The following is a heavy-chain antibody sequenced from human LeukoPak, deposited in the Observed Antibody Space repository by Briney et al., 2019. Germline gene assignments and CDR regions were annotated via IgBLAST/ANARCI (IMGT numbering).Heavy chain of an antibody. CDR1: GFTFSSYG. Sequence: PGGSLRLSCAASGFTFSSYGMSWVRQTPGKGLEWVSSISSSSIYIYYADSVKGRFTISRDNAKKSLYLQMSSLGAEDTAVYHCARAKTLDYYYFYMDVWGKGTTVTVSS. CDR3: ARAKTLDYYYFYMDV. CDR2: ISSSSIYI. J-gene: IGHJ6*03. V-gene: IGHV3-21*01.